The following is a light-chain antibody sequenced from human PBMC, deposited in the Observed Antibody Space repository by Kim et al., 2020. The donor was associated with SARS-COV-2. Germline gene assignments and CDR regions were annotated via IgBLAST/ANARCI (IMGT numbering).Light chain of an antibody. CDR1: QSVSSN. Sequence: EIVMTQSPATLSVSPGERATLSCRASQSVSSNLAWYQQKPGQAPRLLIYGASTRATGIPARFSGSRSGTEFTLTISSLQSEDFAVYYCQQYNNWPPRTTFGGGTKVDIK. CDR3: QQYNNWPPRTT. V-gene: IGKV3-15*01. J-gene: IGKJ4*01. CDR2: GAS.